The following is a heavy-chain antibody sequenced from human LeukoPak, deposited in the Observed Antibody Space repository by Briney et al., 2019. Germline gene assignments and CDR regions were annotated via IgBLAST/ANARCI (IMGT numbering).Heavy chain of an antibody. D-gene: IGHD3-22*01. CDR2: ISYDGINE. J-gene: IGHJ3*02. Sequence: PGGSLRLSCAASGFTFSSYGMHWVRQAPGKGLGWVAVISYDGINEYYADSVKGRFTISRDNSKNTLYLQMNSLRAEDTAVYYCARDLTYYFDSSDYGGAFDIWGQGTMVTVSS. CDR1: GFTFSSYG. CDR3: ARDLTYYFDSSDYGGAFDI. V-gene: IGHV3-30*03.